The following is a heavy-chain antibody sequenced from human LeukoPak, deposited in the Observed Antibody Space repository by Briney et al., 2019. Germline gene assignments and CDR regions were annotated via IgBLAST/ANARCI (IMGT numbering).Heavy chain of an antibody. D-gene: IGHD7-27*01. Sequence: GGSLRLSCAASGFIFSHYGMNWVRPAPGKGLEWVSGITSRSTTYYADSVKGRFTIPRDNSKNIVWLQINSPTAEDTATYYCAKDGNWARFEDWGQGTLVTVSS. J-gene: IGHJ4*02. V-gene: IGHV3-23*01. CDR2: ITSRSTT. CDR1: GFIFSHYG. CDR3: AKDGNWARFED.